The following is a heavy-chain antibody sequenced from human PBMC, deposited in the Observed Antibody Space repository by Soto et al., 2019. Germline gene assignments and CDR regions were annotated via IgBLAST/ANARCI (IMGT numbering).Heavy chain of an antibody. CDR3: ARDPGY. J-gene: IGHJ4*02. V-gene: IGHV3-33*01. CDR1: GFTFSAHG. Sequence: QVQLVESGGGVVQPGGSLRLSCEASGFTFSAHGMHWVRQAPGKGLEWVAVIWYDGSNIDYAHSVKGRFTISRDNSRNTLYLQMNSLRVEDTAVYYCARDPGYWGQGTLVTVSS. CDR2: IWYDGSNI.